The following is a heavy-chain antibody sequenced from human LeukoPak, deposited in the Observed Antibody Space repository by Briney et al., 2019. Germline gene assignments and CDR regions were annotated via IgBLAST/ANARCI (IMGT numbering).Heavy chain of an antibody. CDR3: ARDSGRSGYYPSDY. V-gene: IGHV1-2*02. CDR1: GYTFTGYY. J-gene: IGHJ4*02. D-gene: IGHD3-3*01. CDR2: INPNSGST. Sequence: EASVKVSCKASGYTFTGYYMHWVRQAPGQGLEWMGWINPNSGSTNYAQKFQGRVTMTRDTSISTAYMELSRLRSDDTAVYYCARDSGRSGYYPSDYWGQGTLVTVSS.